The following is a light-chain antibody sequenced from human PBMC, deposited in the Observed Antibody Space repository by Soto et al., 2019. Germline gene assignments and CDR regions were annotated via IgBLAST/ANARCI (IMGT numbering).Light chain of an antibody. CDR2: DVG. Sequence: QSALAQPASVCGSPGQSITISCTGTSSDFGAYNYVSWLQQHPGKAPKLMVYDVGDRPSGVSNRFSGSKSVNTASLTISGLQAEDEADYYCASYTNRTTRYLYGIGPKVTVL. V-gene: IGLV2-14*01. CDR1: SSDFGAYNY. J-gene: IGLJ1*01. CDR3: ASYTNRTTRYL.